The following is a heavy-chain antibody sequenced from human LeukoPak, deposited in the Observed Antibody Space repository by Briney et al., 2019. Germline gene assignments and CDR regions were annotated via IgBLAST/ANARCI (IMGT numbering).Heavy chain of an antibody. CDR3: ATVSTGLSGSLFYYFDY. J-gene: IGHJ4*02. V-gene: IGHV1-24*01. Sequence: GASVKVSCKVSGYTLTELSMHWVRQAPGEGLEWMGGFDPEDGETIYAQKFQGRVTMTEDTSTDTAYMELSSLRSEDTAVYYCATVSTGLSGSLFYYFDYWGQGTLVTVSS. CDR1: GYTLTELS. D-gene: IGHD1-26*01. CDR2: FDPEDGET.